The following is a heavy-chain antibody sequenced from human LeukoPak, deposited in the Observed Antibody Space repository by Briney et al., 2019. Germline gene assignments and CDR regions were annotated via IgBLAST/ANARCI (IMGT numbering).Heavy chain of an antibody. CDR1: GGSISSYY. D-gene: IGHD2-21*02. V-gene: IGHV4-59*01. CDR2: IYYSGST. J-gene: IGHJ4*02. Sequence: SETLSLTCTVSGGSISSYYWSWIRQPPGKGLEWIGYIYYSGSTNYNPSLKSRVTISVDTSKNQFSLKLSSVTAADTAVYYCARGVTASRDFDYWGQGTLVTVSS. CDR3: ARGVTASRDFDY.